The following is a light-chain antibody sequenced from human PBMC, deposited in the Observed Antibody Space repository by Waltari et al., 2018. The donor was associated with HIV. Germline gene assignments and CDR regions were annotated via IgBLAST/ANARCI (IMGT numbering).Light chain of an antibody. V-gene: IGKV1-39*01. CDR1: QSISSY. Sequence: DIQMTQSPSSLSASVGDRVTITCRASQSISSYLNWYQQKPGKAPKLLFYAASSLQSGVPSRFRCNGSETDFTLTISSLQPEDFATYYCQQSYSTLTFGPGTKVDIK. CDR2: AAS. CDR3: QQSYSTLT. J-gene: IGKJ3*01.